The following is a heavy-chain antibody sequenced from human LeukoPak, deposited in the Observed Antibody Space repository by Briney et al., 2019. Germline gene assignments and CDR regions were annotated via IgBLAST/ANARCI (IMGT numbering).Heavy chain of an antibody. V-gene: IGHV3-33*01. CDR1: GFTFSSWA. CDR2: IWYDGSNK. CDR3: ARDPPMYYYDEPGSRDAFDI. Sequence: GGSLRLSCAASGFTFSSWAMHWVRQAPGKGLEWVAVIWYDGSNKYYVESVKGRFTISRDNSKNTLHLQMNSLRAEDTAVYYCARDPPMYYYDEPGSRDAFDIWGQGTMVTVSS. D-gene: IGHD3-22*01. J-gene: IGHJ3*02.